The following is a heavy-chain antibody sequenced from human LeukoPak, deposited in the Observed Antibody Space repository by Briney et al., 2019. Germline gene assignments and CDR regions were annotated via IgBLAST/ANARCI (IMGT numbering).Heavy chain of an antibody. J-gene: IGHJ4*02. Sequence: SETLSLTCTVSGGSISSYYWSWIRQPAGKGLEWIGRSYISGSTNCNPSLKSRVTMSVDTSKNQFSLKLSSETAADTAVYYCARGGYYYDNNDWGQGTLVTVSS. CDR1: GGSISSYY. CDR3: ARGGYYYDNND. D-gene: IGHD3-22*01. V-gene: IGHV4-4*07. CDR2: SYISGST.